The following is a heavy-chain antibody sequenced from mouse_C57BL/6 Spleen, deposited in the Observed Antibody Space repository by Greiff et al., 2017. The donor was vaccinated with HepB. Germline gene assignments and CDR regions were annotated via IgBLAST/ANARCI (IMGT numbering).Heavy chain of an antibody. D-gene: IGHD1-1*01. CDR2: IYPSDSET. CDR3: ARTLYGSSDYFDY. CDR1: GYTFTSYW. Sequence: VQLQQPGAELVRPGSSVKLSCKASGYTFTSYWMDWVKQRPGQGLEWIGNIYPSDSETHYNQKFKDKATLTVDKSSSTAYMQLSSLTSEDSAVYYCARTLYGSSDYFDYWGQGTTLTVSS. V-gene: IGHV1-61*01. J-gene: IGHJ2*01.